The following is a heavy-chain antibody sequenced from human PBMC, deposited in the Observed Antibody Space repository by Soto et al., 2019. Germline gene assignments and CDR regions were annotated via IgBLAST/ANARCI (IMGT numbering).Heavy chain of an antibody. CDR1: GGSISSYY. J-gene: IGHJ2*01. V-gene: IGHV4-59*01. D-gene: IGHD1-26*01. CDR2: IYYSGST. CDR3: ARISREWDFGL. Sequence: QVQLQESGPGLVKPSETLSLTCTVSGGSISSYYWSWIRQPPGKGLEWIGYIYYSGSTNYNPSLKSRVTISVDTSKNQFSLKLSSVTAADTAVYYCARISREWDFGLWGRGTLVTVSS.